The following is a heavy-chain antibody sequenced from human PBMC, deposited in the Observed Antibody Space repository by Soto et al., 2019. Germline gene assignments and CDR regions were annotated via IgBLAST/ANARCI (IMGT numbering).Heavy chain of an antibody. CDR3: AKWGASYAYYSEMDV. Sequence: PGGSLRLSCAGYGFSFGGYAMSWVRQAPGKGLEWISGVSGGGTSTYYAGSVKGRFTISRDSSVVYLQMNSLRADDTAVYYCAKWGASYAYYSEMDVCGRGTPVTVSS. D-gene: IGHD3-16*01. CDR2: VSGGGTST. V-gene: IGHV3-23*01. CDR1: GFSFGGYA. J-gene: IGHJ6*02.